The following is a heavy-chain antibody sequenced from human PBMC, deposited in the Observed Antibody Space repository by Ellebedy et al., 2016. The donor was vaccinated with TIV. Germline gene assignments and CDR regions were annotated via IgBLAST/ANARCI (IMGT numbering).Heavy chain of an antibody. D-gene: IGHD3-16*01. CDR2: IKNRAGSYTT. Sequence: GESLKISCEASGFTFSDYSMDWVRQAPGKGLEWVGRIKNRAGSYTTKYAASVEGRFSISRDDSKNLLYLHMNSLKIEDTAVYYCAVDNWGSYDYWGQGTLVTVSS. V-gene: IGHV3-72*01. CDR3: AVDNWGSYDY. CDR1: GFTFSDYS. J-gene: IGHJ4*02.